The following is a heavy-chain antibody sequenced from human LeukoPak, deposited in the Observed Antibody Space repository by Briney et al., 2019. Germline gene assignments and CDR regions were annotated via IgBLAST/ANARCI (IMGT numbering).Heavy chain of an antibody. CDR3: AKARDSSSWYPFDY. CDR2: ISGSGGST. Sequence: GGSLRLSCAASGFTFSSYAMSWVRQAPGKGLEWVSAISGSGGSTYYADSVKGRFTISGDNSKNTLYLQMNSLRAEDTAVYYCAKARDSSSWYPFDYWGQGTLVTVSS. CDR1: GFTFSSYA. D-gene: IGHD6-13*01. V-gene: IGHV3-23*01. J-gene: IGHJ4*02.